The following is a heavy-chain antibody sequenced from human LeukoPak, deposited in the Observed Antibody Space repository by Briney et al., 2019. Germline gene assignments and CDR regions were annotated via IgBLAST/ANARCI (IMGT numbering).Heavy chain of an antibody. Sequence: PGRSLRLSYAASGFTFDDCAMHWVRQAPGKGLEWVAGINWNSGSIDYADSVKGRFTIARDNAKKSLYLQMNSLRSEDTALYYCAKGLVGAPYYFDYWGQGTLVTVSS. CDR2: INWNSGSI. CDR1: GFTFDDCA. J-gene: IGHJ4*02. V-gene: IGHV3-9*01. CDR3: AKGLVGAPYYFDY. D-gene: IGHD1-26*01.